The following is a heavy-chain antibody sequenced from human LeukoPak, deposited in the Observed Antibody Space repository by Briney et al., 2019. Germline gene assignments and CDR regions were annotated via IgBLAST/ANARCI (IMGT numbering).Heavy chain of an antibody. CDR3: AREAYGDYYFDH. Sequence: GGSLRLSCAASGLTFSRNAMHWVRQVPGKGLEWMAVIAYDGSNTYYADSVKGRFTIPRDNSKNTLYVQMSNLRAEDTAVYYCAREAYGDYYFDHWGQGTLVTVSS. J-gene: IGHJ4*02. CDR1: GLTFSRNA. CDR2: IAYDGSNT. V-gene: IGHV3-30*04. D-gene: IGHD4-17*01.